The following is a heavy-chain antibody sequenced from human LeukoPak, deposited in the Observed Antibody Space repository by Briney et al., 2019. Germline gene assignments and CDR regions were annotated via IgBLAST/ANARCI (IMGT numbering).Heavy chain of an antibody. D-gene: IGHD2-2*01. CDR2: IYYSGST. Sequence: SETLSLTCTVSGGSISSSSYYWGWIRQPPGKGLEWTGSIYYSGSTYYNPSLKSRVTISVDTSKNQFSLKLSSVTAADTALYYCARGRYCSSTSCYLAAYYYYYMDVWGKGTTVTVSS. CDR3: ARGRYCSSTSCYLAAYYYYYMDV. V-gene: IGHV4-39*07. CDR1: GGSISSSSYY. J-gene: IGHJ6*03.